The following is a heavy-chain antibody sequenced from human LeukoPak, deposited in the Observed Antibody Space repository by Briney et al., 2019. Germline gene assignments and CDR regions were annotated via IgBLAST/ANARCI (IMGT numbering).Heavy chain of an antibody. V-gene: IGHV1-24*01. J-gene: IGHJ3*02. CDR2: FDPEDGET. Sequence: ASVKVSCKVSGYTLTELSMHWVRQAPGKGLEWMGGFDPEDGETIYAQKFQGRVTMTEDTSTDTAYMGLSSLRSEDTAVYYCATVSDSSGYHAAFDIWGQGTMVTVSS. CDR3: ATVSDSSGYHAAFDI. CDR1: GYTLTELS. D-gene: IGHD3-22*01.